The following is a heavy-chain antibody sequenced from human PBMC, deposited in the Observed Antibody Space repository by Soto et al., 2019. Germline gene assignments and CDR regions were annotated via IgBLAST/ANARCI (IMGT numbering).Heavy chain of an antibody. CDR1: GYTFTSYA. Sequence: QVQLVQSGAEVKKPGASVKVSCKASGYTFTSYAMHWVRQAPGQRLEWMGWINAGNGNTQYSQKFQGRVTITRDTSASTAYMERSSLRSADTAVYYCARDTGVGATHYYFDYWGQGTLVTVSS. CDR2: INAGNGNT. CDR3: ARDTGVGATHYYFDY. V-gene: IGHV1-3*01. D-gene: IGHD1-26*01. J-gene: IGHJ4*02.